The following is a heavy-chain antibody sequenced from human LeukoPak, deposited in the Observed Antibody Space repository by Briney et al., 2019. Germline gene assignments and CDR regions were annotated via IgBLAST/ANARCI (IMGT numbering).Heavy chain of an antibody. CDR2: IYYSGST. CDR1: GGSISSYY. Sequence: SETLSLTCTVSGGSISSYYWSWIRQPPGKGLEWIGYIYYSGSTNYNPSLKSRVTISVDTSKNQFSLKLSSVTAADTAVYYCASILYYDILTGYPPENWFDPWGQGTLVTVSS. D-gene: IGHD3-9*01. V-gene: IGHV4-59*08. CDR3: ASILYYDILTGYPPENWFDP. J-gene: IGHJ5*02.